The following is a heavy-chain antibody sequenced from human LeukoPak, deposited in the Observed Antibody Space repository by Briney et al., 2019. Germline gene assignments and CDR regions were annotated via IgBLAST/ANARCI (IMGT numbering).Heavy chain of an antibody. CDR1: GGTFSSYT. Sequence: ASVKVSCKASGGTFSSYTITWVRQAPGKGLEWMGGFDPEDGETVYAQKFQGRVTMTEDTSTDTAYMELSSLRSEDTAVYYCATEALAQVVPAAKINNWFDPWGQGTLVTVSS. J-gene: IGHJ5*02. CDR3: ATEALAQVVPAAKINNWFDP. CDR2: FDPEDGET. V-gene: IGHV1-24*01. D-gene: IGHD2-2*01.